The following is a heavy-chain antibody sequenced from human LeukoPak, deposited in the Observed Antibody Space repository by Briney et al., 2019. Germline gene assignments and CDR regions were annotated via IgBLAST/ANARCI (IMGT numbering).Heavy chain of an antibody. CDR3: ARAVLTPSGYIWHFDL. CDR1: GDSISSGDYW. Sequence: SQTLSLTCTVSGDSISSGDYWWSWIRQYPGKGLEWFGYINYSGSTYYTPSLRSRVTMSVDTSKNQFSLKLSSVTAADTAVYYCARAVLTPSGYIWHFDLWGRGTLVTVSS. CDR2: INYSGST. D-gene: IGHD3-3*01. J-gene: IGHJ2*01. V-gene: IGHV4-31*03.